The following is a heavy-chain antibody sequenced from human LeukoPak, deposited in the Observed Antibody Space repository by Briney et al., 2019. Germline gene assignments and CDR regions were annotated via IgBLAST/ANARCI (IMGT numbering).Heavy chain of an antibody. CDR3: ARGPGSSSYYYYGMDV. Sequence: ASVKVSCKASGYTFSSCDIYCMRQATGQWLEWMGWMNPNSGNTGYAQKFQGRVTMTRNTSISTAYMELSSLRSEDTAVYYCARGPGSSSYYYYGMDVWGQGTTVTVSS. J-gene: IGHJ6*02. V-gene: IGHV1-8*01. CDR1: GYTFSSCD. D-gene: IGHD6-6*01. CDR2: MNPNSGNT.